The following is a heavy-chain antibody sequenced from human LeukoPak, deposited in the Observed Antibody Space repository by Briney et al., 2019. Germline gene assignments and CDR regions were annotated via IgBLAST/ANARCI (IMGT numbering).Heavy chain of an antibody. Sequence: SETLSLTCTVSGGSISSYYWSWLRQPAGKGLEWIGRIYTSGSTNYNPSLKSRVTMSVDTSKNQFSLKLRSVTAADTAVYYCARDQYYYDSSGYSPFDYWGQGTLVTVSS. J-gene: IGHJ4*02. V-gene: IGHV4-4*07. CDR1: GGSISSYY. CDR2: IYTSGST. D-gene: IGHD3-22*01. CDR3: ARDQYYYDSSGYSPFDY.